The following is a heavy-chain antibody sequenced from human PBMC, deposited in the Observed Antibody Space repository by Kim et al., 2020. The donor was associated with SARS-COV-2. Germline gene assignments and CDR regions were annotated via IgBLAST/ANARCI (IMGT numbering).Heavy chain of an antibody. Sequence: GGSLRLSCAASGFTFSSYWMHWVRQAPGKGLVWVSRINSDGSSTSYADSVKGRFTISRDNAKNTLYLQMNSLRAEDTAVYYCARDFEITFGGVIVDSSSAFDIWGQGTMVTVSS. V-gene: IGHV3-74*01. CDR3: ARDFEITFGGVIVDSSSAFDI. D-gene: IGHD3-16*02. J-gene: IGHJ3*02. CDR2: INSDGSST. CDR1: GFTFSSYW.